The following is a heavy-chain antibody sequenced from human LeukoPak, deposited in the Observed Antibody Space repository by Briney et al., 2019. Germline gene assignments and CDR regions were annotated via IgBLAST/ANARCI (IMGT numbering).Heavy chain of an antibody. V-gene: IGHV3-21*06. D-gene: IGHD3-22*01. Sequence: GGSLRLSCAACGFAFSTYTMNWARQAPGKGLEWVASINSGGTTTHYAFSVKGRFTISRDNAQNVLYLQMNGLRGDDAAVYYCLRGDSRDFWGQGTLSPSPQ. CDR1: GFAFSTYT. J-gene: IGHJ4*02. CDR3: LRGDSRDF. CDR2: INSGGTTT.